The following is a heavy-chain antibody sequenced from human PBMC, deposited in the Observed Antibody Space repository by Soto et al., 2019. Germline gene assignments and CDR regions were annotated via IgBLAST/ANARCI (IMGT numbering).Heavy chain of an antibody. V-gene: IGHV3-23*01. CDR2: IGASGDIT. CDR1: GFSFTNFA. D-gene: IGHD2-15*01. CDR3: AKDDFTDRGADYFHY. Sequence: LRLSCAASGFSFTNFAMSWVRQAPGKGLEWVAGIGASGDITWYADSVKGQLSISRDNSKNTLYLQLNSLRFEDTAVYYCAKDDFTDRGADYFHYSGPGTILTV. J-gene: IGHJ4*02.